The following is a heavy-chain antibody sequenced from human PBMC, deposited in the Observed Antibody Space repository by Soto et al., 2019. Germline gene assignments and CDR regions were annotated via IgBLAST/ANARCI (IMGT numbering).Heavy chain of an antibody. V-gene: IGHV2-70*01. D-gene: IGHD2-15*01. Sequence: SGPTLVNPTQTLTLTCTFSGFSLSTSGMCVSWIRQPPWKALECLALIDWDDDKYYSTSLKTRLTISKDTSKNQVVLTMTNMDPVDTATYYCARIPTPLYCSGGSCYDYYGMDVWGQGTTVTVSS. J-gene: IGHJ6*02. CDR3: ARIPTPLYCSGGSCYDYYGMDV. CDR2: IDWDDDK. CDR1: GFSLSTSGMC.